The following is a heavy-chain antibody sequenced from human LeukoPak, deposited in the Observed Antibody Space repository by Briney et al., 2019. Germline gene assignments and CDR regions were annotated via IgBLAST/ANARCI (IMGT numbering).Heavy chain of an antibody. D-gene: IGHD1-26*01. CDR3: TTVGATTGPDY. CDR1: GFNFGDYA. CDR2: IRSKANGGTT. Sequence: GGSLRLSCTAPGFNFGDYAMTWVRQAPGKGLEWVGFIRSKANGGTTEYAASVKGRITISRDDSKSIAFLQMNSLKTEDTAVYYCTTVGATTGPDYWGKGTLVTVSS. V-gene: IGHV3-49*04. J-gene: IGHJ4*02.